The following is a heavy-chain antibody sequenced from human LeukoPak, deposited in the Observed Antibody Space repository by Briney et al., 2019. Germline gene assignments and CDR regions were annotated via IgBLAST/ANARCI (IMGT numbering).Heavy chain of an antibody. CDR1: GYTFTSYD. D-gene: IGHD3-22*01. Sequence: GASVKVSCKASGYTFTSYDINWVRQATGQGLEWMGWMNPNSGNTGYAQKFQGRVTMTRNTSISTAYMELSSLRSEDTAVYYCARSVVDYYDGSGYGWFDPWGQGTLVTVSS. V-gene: IGHV1-8*01. J-gene: IGHJ5*02. CDR3: ARSVVDYYDGSGYGWFDP. CDR2: MNPNSGNT.